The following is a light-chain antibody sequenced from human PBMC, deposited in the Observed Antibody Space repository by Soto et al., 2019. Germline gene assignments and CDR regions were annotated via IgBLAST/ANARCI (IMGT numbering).Light chain of an antibody. CDR3: QQRSTWPPT. Sequence: EIVLTQSPAPLSLSPGERATLSCRASQSVSSYLAWYQQKPGQAPRLLIYDASNRATGIPARFSGSGSGTDFTLTISSLEPEDFAVYYCQQRSTWPPTFGGGTKVETK. CDR2: DAS. J-gene: IGKJ4*01. V-gene: IGKV3-11*01. CDR1: QSVSSY.